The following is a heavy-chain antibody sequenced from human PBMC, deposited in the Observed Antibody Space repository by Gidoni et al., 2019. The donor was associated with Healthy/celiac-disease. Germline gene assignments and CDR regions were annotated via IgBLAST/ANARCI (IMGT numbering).Heavy chain of an antibody. CDR3: AFSMTTVVIVSWYFDL. Sequence: EVQLVESGGGLVKPGGSLRLSCAASGFTFSSYSMNWVRQAPGKGLEWVSSISSSSSYIYYADSVKGRFTISRDNAKNSLYLQMNSLRAEDTAVYYCAFSMTTVVIVSWYFDLWGRGTLVTVSS. J-gene: IGHJ2*01. D-gene: IGHD4-17*01. CDR1: GFTFSSYS. V-gene: IGHV3-21*01. CDR2: ISSSSSYI.